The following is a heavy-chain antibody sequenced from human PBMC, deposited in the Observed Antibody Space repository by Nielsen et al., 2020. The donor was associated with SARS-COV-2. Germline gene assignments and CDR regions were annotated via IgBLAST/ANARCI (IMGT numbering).Heavy chain of an antibody. D-gene: IGHD1-26*01. V-gene: IGHV3-30*18. J-gene: IGHJ4*02. CDR2: ISYDGSNK. CDR3: AKDLSIVGATTRAGSDY. Sequence: WIRQPPGKGLEWVAVISYDGSNKYYADSVKGRFTISRDNSKNTLYLQMNSLRAEDTAVYYCAKDLSIVGATTRAGSDYWGQGTLVTVSS.